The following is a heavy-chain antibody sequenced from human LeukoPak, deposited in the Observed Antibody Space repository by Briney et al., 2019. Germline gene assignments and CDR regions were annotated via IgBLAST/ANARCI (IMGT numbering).Heavy chain of an antibody. Sequence: GGSLRLSCAASGFTVSSNYMSWVRQVPGKGLEWVSLIYTGGSTYYADSVKGRFTIPRDNSKNTLYLQMNSLRAEDTAVYYCARDGRGYYDSSGYPDYWGQGTLVTVSS. D-gene: IGHD3-22*01. CDR3: ARDGRGYYDSSGYPDY. V-gene: IGHV3-66*01. CDR2: IYTGGST. CDR1: GFTVSSNY. J-gene: IGHJ4*02.